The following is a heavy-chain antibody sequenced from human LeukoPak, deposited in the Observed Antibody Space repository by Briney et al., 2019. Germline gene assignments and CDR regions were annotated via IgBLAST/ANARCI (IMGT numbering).Heavy chain of an antibody. J-gene: IGHJ4*02. V-gene: IGHV3-15*01. CDR2: LKSKADGGTT. CDR3: TTALTYHYDRRRFDY. D-gene: IGHD3-22*01. CDR1: GFTFSNAW. Sequence: GGSLRLSCAASGFTFSNAWMSWVRQAPGKGLEWVGRLKSKADGGTTDYAAPVKGRFTISRDDSKNTLYLQMNSLKTEDTAVYYCTTALTYHYDRRRFDYWGQGTLVTVSS.